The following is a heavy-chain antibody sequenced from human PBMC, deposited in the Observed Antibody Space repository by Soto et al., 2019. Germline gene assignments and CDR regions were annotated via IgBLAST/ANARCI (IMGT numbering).Heavy chain of an antibody. D-gene: IGHD3-22*01. J-gene: IGHJ4*02. CDR1: GGTFSSYA. CDR2: IIPIFGTA. CDR3: ARDRQDRYYYDSSGYYYNFDY. Sequence: QVQLVQSGAEVKKPGSSVKVSCTASGGTFSSYAISWVRQAPGQGLEWMGGIIPIFGTANYAQKFQGRVTITADESTSTAYMELSSLRSEDTAVYYCARDRQDRYYYDSSGYYYNFDYWGQGTLVTVSS. V-gene: IGHV1-69*01.